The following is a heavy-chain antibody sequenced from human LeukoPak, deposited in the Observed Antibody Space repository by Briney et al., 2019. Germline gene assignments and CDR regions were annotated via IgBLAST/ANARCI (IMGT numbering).Heavy chain of an antibody. D-gene: IGHD2-15*01. CDR2: INTNTGNP. Sequence: VASVRVSCAGSGYTFTAYAVNWVRQAPGEGLAWMGWINTNTGNPTYAQRFTGRFVFPLDTSVSTAYLQISSLKAEDTAVYYCARAAASDYWGQGTLVTVSS. CDR1: GYTFTAYA. CDR3: ARAAASDY. V-gene: IGHV7-4-1*02. J-gene: IGHJ4*02.